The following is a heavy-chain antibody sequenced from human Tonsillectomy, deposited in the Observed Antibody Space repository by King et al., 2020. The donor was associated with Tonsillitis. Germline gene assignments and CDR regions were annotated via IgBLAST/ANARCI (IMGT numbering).Heavy chain of an antibody. CDR3: ERLPPYGSGSYYNPFDF. V-gene: IGHV5-51*01. J-gene: IGHJ4*02. D-gene: IGHD3-10*01. CDR2: IYPDDSDT. CDR1: GYSFTNYW. Sequence: VQLVESGAEVKKPGESLKISCKGSGYSFTNYWIGWVRQMPGKGLEWMGIIYPDDSDTKYSPSFQGQVTISADKSINAAYLQWSSLKASDSAMYYCERLPPYGSGSYYNPFDFWGQGTLVTVSS.